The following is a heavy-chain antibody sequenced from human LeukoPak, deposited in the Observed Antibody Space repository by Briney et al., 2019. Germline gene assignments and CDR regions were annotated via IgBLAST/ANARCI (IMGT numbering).Heavy chain of an antibody. CDR2: IYTSGST. CDR1: GGSISSYY. J-gene: IGHJ3*02. V-gene: IGHV4-4*07. Sequence: SETLSLTCTVSGGSISSYYWSWIRQPAGKGLEWIGRIYTSGSTNYNPSLKSRVTMSVDTSKNQFSLKLSSVTAADTAVYYCARVQNDGYCSGGSCYYDAFDIWGQGTMVSVSS. CDR3: ARVQNDGYCSGGSCYYDAFDI. D-gene: IGHD2-15*01.